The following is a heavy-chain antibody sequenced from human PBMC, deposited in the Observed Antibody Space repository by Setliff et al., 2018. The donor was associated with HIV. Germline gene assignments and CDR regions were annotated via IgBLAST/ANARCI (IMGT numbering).Heavy chain of an antibody. V-gene: IGHV1-69*13. CDR1: GGTFSSFG. Sequence: SVKVSCKASGGTFSSFGISWARQAPGQGLEWMGGIIPRFGTANYAQKFQGRVTITADEPTSTAYMELSSLRSDDTAVYYCARDSANGKTANLNYLDVWGKGTTVTVSS. CDR2: IIPRFGTA. CDR3: ARDSANGKTANLNYLDV. D-gene: IGHD2-8*01. J-gene: IGHJ6*03.